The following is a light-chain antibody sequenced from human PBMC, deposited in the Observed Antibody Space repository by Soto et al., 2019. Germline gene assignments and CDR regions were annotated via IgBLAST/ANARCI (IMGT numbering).Light chain of an antibody. V-gene: IGLV2-14*01. Sequence: QSVLTQPASVSGSPGQSITIACTGTSSDVGGYNYVSWYQQYPGKAPRLVISDVSNRPSGVSNRFSGSKSGNSASLTISGLQAEDEADYYCSSYTSSSTYVFGTGTKVTGL. J-gene: IGLJ1*01. CDR3: SSYTSSSTYV. CDR2: DVS. CDR1: SSDVGGYNY.